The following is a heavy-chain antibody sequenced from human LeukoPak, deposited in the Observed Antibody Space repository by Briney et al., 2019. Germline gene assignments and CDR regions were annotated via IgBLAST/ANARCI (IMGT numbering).Heavy chain of an antibody. Sequence: PGGSLRLSCAASGFTFSSYWMSWVRQAPGKGLEWVANIKQDGSEKYYVDSVKGRFTISRDNSKNTLYLQMNSLRAEDTAVYYCAKDSTGDHWYFDLWGRGTLVTVSS. CDR3: AKDSTGDHWYFDL. D-gene: IGHD7-27*01. J-gene: IGHJ2*01. V-gene: IGHV3-7*03. CDR2: IKQDGSEK. CDR1: GFTFSSYW.